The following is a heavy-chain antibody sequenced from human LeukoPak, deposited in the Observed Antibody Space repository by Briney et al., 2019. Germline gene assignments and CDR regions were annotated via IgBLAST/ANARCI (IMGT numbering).Heavy chain of an antibody. V-gene: IGHV4-61*05. D-gene: IGHD2-15*01. CDR3: ARHIGGPFDK. Sequence: SETLSLTCTVSGGSISSSSYYWGWIRQPPGKGLEWLGYIYYNGSTKYNPSLKSRVTTSVDTSKNQFSLKLSSVTAADTAVYYCARHIGGPFDKWGQGTLVTVSS. CDR1: GGSISSSSYY. J-gene: IGHJ4*02. CDR2: IYYNGST.